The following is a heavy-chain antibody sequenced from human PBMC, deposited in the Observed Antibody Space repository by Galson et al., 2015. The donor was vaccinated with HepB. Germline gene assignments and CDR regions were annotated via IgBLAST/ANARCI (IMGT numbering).Heavy chain of an antibody. Sequence: SLRLSCAASGFTFSSYSMNWVRQAPGKGLEWVSSISSSSSYIYYADSVKGRFTISRDNAKNSLYLQMNSLRAEDTAVYYCARADYDFWSGYYTPHYYYMDVWGKGTTVTVSS. CDR2: ISSSSSYI. V-gene: IGHV3-21*01. D-gene: IGHD3-3*01. CDR1: GFTFSSYS. J-gene: IGHJ6*03. CDR3: ARADYDFWSGYYTPHYYYMDV.